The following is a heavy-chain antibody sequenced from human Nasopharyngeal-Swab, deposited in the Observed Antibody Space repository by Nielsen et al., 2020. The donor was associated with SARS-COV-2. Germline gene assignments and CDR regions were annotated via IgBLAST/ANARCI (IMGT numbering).Heavy chain of an antibody. J-gene: IGHJ6*02. V-gene: IGHV3-33*01. CDR2: IWYDGSNK. Sequence: VRQMPGKGLGWVAVIWYDGSNKYYADSVKGRFTISRDNSKNTLYLQMNSLRAEDTAVYYCARVAPLAGSSGYYYYGMDVWGQGTTVTVSS. CDR3: ARVAPLAGSSGYYYYGMDV. D-gene: IGHD3-22*01.